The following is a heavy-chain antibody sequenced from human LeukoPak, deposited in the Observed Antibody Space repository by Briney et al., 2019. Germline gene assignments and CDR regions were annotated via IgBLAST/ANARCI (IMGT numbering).Heavy chain of an antibody. CDR3: ARDPPGYSSSWYREWELLDYYYGMDV. J-gene: IGHJ6*02. Sequence: PGRSLRLSCAASGFTFSSYSMNWVRQAPGKGLEWVSSISSSSSYIYYADSVKGRFTISRDNAKNSLYLQMNSLRAEDTAVYYCARDPPGYSSSWYREWELLDYYYGMDVWGQGTTVTVSS. V-gene: IGHV3-21*01. CDR2: ISSSSSYI. CDR1: GFTFSSYS. D-gene: IGHD6-13*01.